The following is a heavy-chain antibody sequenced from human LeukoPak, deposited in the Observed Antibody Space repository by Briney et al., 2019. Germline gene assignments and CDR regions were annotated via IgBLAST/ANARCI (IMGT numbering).Heavy chain of an antibody. V-gene: IGHV1-18*01. D-gene: IGHD2-2*01. J-gene: IGHJ5*02. CDR3: AREGRYCSSTSCYRGWVWFDP. CDR1: GYTFTSYV. CDR2: ISADIVNT. Sequence: ASVKVSCKASGYTFTSYVISGVRQTPRQGLERMGWISADIVNTNYAHDFQGRVTMTTDTSTSTAYMELRSLRSDDTAVYYCAREGRYCSSTSCYRGWVWFDPWGQGTLVTVSS.